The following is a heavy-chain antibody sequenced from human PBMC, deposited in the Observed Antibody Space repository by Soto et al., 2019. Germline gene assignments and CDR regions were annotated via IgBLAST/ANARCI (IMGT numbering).Heavy chain of an antibody. CDR1: GFTFTSSA. CDR3: ATDYTKSSVYVHDY. V-gene: IGHV1-58*01. CDR2: IVVGSGNT. J-gene: IGHJ4*02. Sequence: SVKVSCKASGFTFTSSAVQWVRQARGQRLEWIGWIVVGSGNTNYAQKFQERVTITRDMSTSTAYMELSSLRSEDTAVYYCATDYTKSSVYVHDYWGREPLVTVSS. D-gene: IGHD3-22*01.